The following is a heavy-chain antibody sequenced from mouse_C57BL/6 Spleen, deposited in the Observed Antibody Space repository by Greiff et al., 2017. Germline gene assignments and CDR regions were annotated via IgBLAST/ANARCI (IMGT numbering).Heavy chain of an antibody. D-gene: IGHD3-2*02. Sequence: EVKVVESEGGLVQPGSSMKLSCTASGFTFSDYYMAWVRQVPEKGLEWVANITYDGSSTYYLDSLKSRFIISRNNAKNILYLQMSRLKSEDTATEYCARDSSGYPVCFDYWGQGTTLTVSS. V-gene: IGHV5-16*01. CDR1: GFTFSDYY. CDR2: ITYDGSST. J-gene: IGHJ2*01. CDR3: ARDSSGYPVCFDY.